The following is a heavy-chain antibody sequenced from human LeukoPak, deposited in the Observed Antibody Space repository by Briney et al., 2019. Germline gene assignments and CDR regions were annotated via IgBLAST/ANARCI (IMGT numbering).Heavy chain of an antibody. Sequence: GGSLRLSCAASGFTFSSYAMSWVRQAPGKGLEWVSAISGSGGSTYYADSVKGRFTISRDNSKNTLYLQMNSLRAEDTAVYYCAKDRVNDFWSGYFDYWGQGTLVTVSS. D-gene: IGHD3-3*01. CDR3: AKDRVNDFWSGYFDY. J-gene: IGHJ4*02. V-gene: IGHV3-23*01. CDR2: ISGSGGST. CDR1: GFTFSSYA.